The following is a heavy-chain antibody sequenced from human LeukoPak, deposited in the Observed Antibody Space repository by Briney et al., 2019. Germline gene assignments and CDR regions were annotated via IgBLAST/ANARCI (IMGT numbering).Heavy chain of an antibody. CDR1: GYTFTGYY. J-gene: IGHJ5*02. V-gene: IGHV1-18*04. CDR2: ISAYNGNT. CDR3: ARYMTTVTTGWFDP. D-gene: IGHD4-17*01. Sequence: ASVKVSCKASGYTFTGYYMHWVRQAPGQGLEWMGWISAYNGNTNYAQKLQGRVTMTTDTSTSTAYMELRSLRSDDTAVYYCARYMTTVTTGWFDPWGQGTLVTVSS.